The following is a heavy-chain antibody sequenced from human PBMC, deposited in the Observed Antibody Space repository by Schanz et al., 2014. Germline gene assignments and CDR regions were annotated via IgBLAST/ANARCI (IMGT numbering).Heavy chain of an antibody. J-gene: IGHJ4*02. CDR3: ARGSGTFDS. Sequence: EVQVVESGGGLVQPGGSLRLSCAASGFTVSRNYMSWVRQAPGKGLEWVSVIAGDGGGPNYVDSVKGRFTISRDNSDNTLYLQMNNLRAEDTAVYYCARGSGTFDSWGQGTLVTVSS. D-gene: IGHD3-3*01. CDR2: IAGDGGGP. CDR1: GFTVSRNY. V-gene: IGHV3-23*04.